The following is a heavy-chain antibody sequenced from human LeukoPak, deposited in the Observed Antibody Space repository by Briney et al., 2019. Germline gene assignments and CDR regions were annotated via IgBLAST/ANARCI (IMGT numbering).Heavy chain of an antibody. CDR2: INHSGST. D-gene: IGHD3-9*01. CDR1: GGSISSYY. Sequence: PSETLSLTCTVSGGSISSYYWSWIRQPPGKGLEWIGEINHSGSTNYNPSLKSRVTISVDTSKNQFSLKLSSVTAADTAAYYCARRGPRYYDILTGYYRPFDYWGQGTLVTVSS. V-gene: IGHV4-34*01. CDR3: ARRGPRYYDILTGYYRPFDY. J-gene: IGHJ4*02.